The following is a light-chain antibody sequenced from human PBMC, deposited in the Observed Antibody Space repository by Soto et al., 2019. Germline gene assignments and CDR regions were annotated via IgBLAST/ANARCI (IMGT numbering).Light chain of an antibody. J-gene: IGLJ2*01. Sequence: QAVVTQEPSLTVSPGGTVTLTCAFSSGTVTRGYYPSWIQQKPGQPPRSLVYSTDKRHSWTPGRFSGSLLGGRAALTLSGVQPEDEAQYYCLLYFGGGQLGIFGAGTKVTVL. CDR2: STD. CDR1: SGTVTRGYY. CDR3: LLYFGGGQLGI. V-gene: IGLV7-43*01.